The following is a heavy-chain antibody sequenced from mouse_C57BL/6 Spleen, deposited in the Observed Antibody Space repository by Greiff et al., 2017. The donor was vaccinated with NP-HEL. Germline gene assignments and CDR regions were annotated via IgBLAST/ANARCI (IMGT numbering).Heavy chain of an antibody. D-gene: IGHD1-1*01. CDR1: GYAFSSYW. CDR2: IYPGDGDT. CDR3: ARSLYYYGSRGYAMDY. V-gene: IGHV1-80*01. J-gene: IGHJ4*01. Sequence: QVHVKQSGAELVKPGASVKISCKASGYAFSSYWMNWVKQRPGKGLEWIGQIYPGDGDTNYNGKFKGKATLTADKSSSTAYMQLSSLTSEDSAVYFCARSLYYYGSRGYAMDYWGQGTSVTVSS.